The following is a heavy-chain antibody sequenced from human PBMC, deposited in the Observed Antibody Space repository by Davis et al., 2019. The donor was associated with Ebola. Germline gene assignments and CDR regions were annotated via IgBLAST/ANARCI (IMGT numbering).Heavy chain of an antibody. CDR2: MNPNSGNT. J-gene: IGHJ4*02. CDR1: GYTFTSYD. V-gene: IGHV1-8*01. D-gene: IGHD3-3*01. CDR3: ARGRYYDFWCDY. Sequence: ASVKVSCKASGYTFTSYDINWVRQATGQGLEWMGWMNPNSGNTGYAQKFQGRVTMTRNTSISTAYMELSSLRSEDTAVYYCARGRYYDFWCDYWGQGTLVTVSS.